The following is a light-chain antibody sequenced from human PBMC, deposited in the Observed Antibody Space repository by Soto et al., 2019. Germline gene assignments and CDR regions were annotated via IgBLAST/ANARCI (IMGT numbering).Light chain of an antibody. Sequence: DIQMTQSPSSLSASVGDRVTITCRASQGISNYLAWYQQKPGKVPKLLIYAASTLKSGVPSRFSGSGSGTDFTLTISSLQPEDVATYYCQQYNSAPEGTFGPGTKVDIK. CDR2: AAS. CDR3: QQYNSAPEGT. CDR1: QGISNY. J-gene: IGKJ3*01. V-gene: IGKV1-27*01.